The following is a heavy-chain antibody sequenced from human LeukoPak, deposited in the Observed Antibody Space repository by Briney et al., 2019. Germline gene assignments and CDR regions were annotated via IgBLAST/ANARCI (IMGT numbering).Heavy chain of an antibody. J-gene: IGHJ4*02. CDR3: ARSGSYPKFDY. Sequence: PSETLSLTCTVSGGSISSYYWSWIRQPPGKGLEWIGYIYYSGSTNYNPSLKSRVTISVDTSKNQFSLKLSSVTAADTAVYYCARSGSYPKFDYWGQGTLVTVSS. D-gene: IGHD1-26*01. CDR1: GGSISSYY. CDR2: IYYSGST. V-gene: IGHV4-59*01.